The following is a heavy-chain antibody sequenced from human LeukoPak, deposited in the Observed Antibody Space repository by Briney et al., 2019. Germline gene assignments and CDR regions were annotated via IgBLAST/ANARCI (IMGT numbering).Heavy chain of an antibody. D-gene: IGHD3-16*01. Sequence: ASVKVSCKPSGYTFTGYYIHWVRQAPGQGLEWMGWINPSSGGTNYTQKFQGRVTMTRDTSINTAYMELSSLTSDDTAVYLCATWGLHFDIWGQGTMVTVAS. CDR2: INPSSGGT. CDR3: ATWGLHFDI. J-gene: IGHJ3*02. CDR1: GYTFTGYY. V-gene: IGHV1-2*02.